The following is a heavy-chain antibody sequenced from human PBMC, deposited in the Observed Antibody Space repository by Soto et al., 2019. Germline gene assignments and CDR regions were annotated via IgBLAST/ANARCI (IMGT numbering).Heavy chain of an antibody. D-gene: IGHD2-8*01. V-gene: IGHV3-23*01. CDR2: VSLTGDRT. CDR3: ARGGGYCTPTSCAIDS. CDR1: RFSFSSYE. Sequence: PGGSLRLSCVASRFSFSSYEMSWVRQAAGKGLEWVSRVSLTGDRTNYAGSVKGRFTVSRDNFKNTLYLEMDSLRPEDTAIYYCARGGGYCTPTSCAIDSWGRGTPVTGSS. J-gene: IGHJ4*02.